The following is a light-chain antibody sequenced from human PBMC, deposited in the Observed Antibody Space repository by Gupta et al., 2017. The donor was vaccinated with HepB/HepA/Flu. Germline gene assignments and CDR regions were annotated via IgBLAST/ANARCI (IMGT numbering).Light chain of an antibody. CDR2: VGS. V-gene: IGKV2-28*01. CDR3: MQARQSLT. CDR1: QSILHDTGYNY. Sequence: DIVMIQSPLSLSVTPGEPASISCRSSQSILHDTGYNYLEWYLQKPGQSPQLLIYVGSNRASGVPDRFSGSGSGTDFTLKISRVEAEDVGVYYCMQARQSLTFGGGTRLEIK. J-gene: IGKJ4*01.